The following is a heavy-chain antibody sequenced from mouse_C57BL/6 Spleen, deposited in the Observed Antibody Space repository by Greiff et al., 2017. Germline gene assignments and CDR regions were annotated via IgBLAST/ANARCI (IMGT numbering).Heavy chain of an antibody. CDR1: GYTFTEYT. CDR2: FYPGSGSI. D-gene: IGHD2-5*01. V-gene: IGHV1-62-2*01. Sequence: VQLQQSGAELVKPGASVKLSCKASGYTFTEYTIHWVKQRSGQGLEWIGWFYPGSGSIKYNEKFKDKATLTADKSSSTVYMELSRLTSEDAAVYFCSRHEDAYYSNYSWYFDVWGTGTTVTVSS. J-gene: IGHJ1*03. CDR3: SRHEDAYYSNYSWYFDV.